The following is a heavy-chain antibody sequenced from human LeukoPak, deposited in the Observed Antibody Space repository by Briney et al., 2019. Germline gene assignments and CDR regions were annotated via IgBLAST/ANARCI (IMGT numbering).Heavy chain of an antibody. CDR3: ARMNYVSTGWGAPFDY. V-gene: IGHV3-48*04. CDR1: GFTFSSFS. Sequence: GGSLRLSCAASGFTFSSFSMNWVRQAPGKGLEWVSYIRSSGSGTDYTGSVKGRFTISRDNAKNSLYLQMNSLRAEDTAVYYCARMNYVSTGWGAPFDYWGQGTLLTVSS. CDR2: IRSSGSGT. D-gene: IGHD1-7*01. J-gene: IGHJ4*02.